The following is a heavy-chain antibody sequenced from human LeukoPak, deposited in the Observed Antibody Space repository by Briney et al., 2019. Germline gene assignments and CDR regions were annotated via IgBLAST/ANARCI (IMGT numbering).Heavy chain of an antibody. J-gene: IGHJ4*02. V-gene: IGHV3-7*01. CDR2: IKQDGSEK. D-gene: IGHD6-19*01. CDR3: ARDIVAGTVDY. CDR1: GFTFSSYW. Sequence: GGSLRLSCAASGFTFSSYWMSWVRQAPGKGLEWVANIKQDGSEKYYVDSVKGRFTISRDNAKNSLYLQMNSLRAEDTAVYYCARDIVAGTVDYWGQGTLVTVSA.